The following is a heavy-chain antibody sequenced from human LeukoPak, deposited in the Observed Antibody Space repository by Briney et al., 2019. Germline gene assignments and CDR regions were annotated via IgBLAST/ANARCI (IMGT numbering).Heavy chain of an antibody. J-gene: IGHJ5*02. Sequence: PGGSLRLSCAASGFTFSSYGMHWVRQAPGKGLEWVAFIRYDGGNKYYADSVKGRFTISRDNSKNTLYLQMNSLRAEDTAVYYCAKDKGRTIFGVVIPFDPWGQGTLVTVSS. CDR1: GFTFSSYG. CDR3: AKDKGRTIFGVVIPFDP. CDR2: IRYDGGNK. V-gene: IGHV3-30*02. D-gene: IGHD3-3*01.